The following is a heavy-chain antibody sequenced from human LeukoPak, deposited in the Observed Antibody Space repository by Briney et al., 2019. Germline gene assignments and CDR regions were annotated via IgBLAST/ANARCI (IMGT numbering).Heavy chain of an antibody. J-gene: IGHJ4*02. CDR1: GFTFSSYW. CDR2: IREDGTIT. D-gene: IGHD1-26*01. Sequence: GGSLRLSCAASGFTFSSYWMHWVRQVPGKGLVWVSRIREDGTITNYEDSVKGRFAIFRDNARNTLYLQMHSLRAEDTAIYYCARNFVGTSTSDFDSWGQGTQVTVSS. V-gene: IGHV3-74*01. CDR3: ARNFVGTSTSDFDS.